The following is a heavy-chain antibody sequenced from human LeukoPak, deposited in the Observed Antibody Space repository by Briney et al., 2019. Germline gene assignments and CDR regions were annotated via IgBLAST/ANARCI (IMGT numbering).Heavy chain of an antibody. CDR2: IYYSGST. CDR3: ALGDGDYYYYGMDV. CDR1: GGSISSGDYY. Sequence: SGTLSLICTVSGGSISSGDYYWSWIRQPPGKGLEWIGYIYYSGSTYYNPSLKSRVTISVDTSKNQFSLKLSSVTAADTAVYYCALGDGDYYYYGMDVWGQGTTVTVSS. D-gene: IGHD3-16*01. V-gene: IGHV4-30-4*01. J-gene: IGHJ6*02.